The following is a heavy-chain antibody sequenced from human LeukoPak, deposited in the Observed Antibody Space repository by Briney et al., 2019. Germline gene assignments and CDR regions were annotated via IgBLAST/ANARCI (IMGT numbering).Heavy chain of an antibody. CDR1: GFTFSTYE. CDR3: ASGRPFDY. V-gene: IGHV3-48*03. D-gene: IGHD1-1*01. CDR2: LSNRGTTI. Sequence: PGGSLRLSCAASGFTFSTYEMNWVRQAPGKGLEWVSHLSNRGTTIYYADSEKGRIPIYGDNATNSLYLQMNSLRGEDTAVYYCASGRPFDYWGQGTLVTVSS. J-gene: IGHJ4*02.